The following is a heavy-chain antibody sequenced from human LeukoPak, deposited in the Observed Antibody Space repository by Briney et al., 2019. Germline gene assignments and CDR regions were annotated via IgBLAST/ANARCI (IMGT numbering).Heavy chain of an antibody. D-gene: IGHD6-19*01. CDR3: ASVVEGSSGQHWYFDL. Sequence: SETLSLTCAVSGGSFSGYYWSWIRQSPGKGLEWIGEINHSGSTNYNPSLKSRVTISVDTSKNQFSLRLSSVTAADTAVYYCASVVEGSSGQHWYFDLWGRGTLVTVSS. J-gene: IGHJ2*01. CDR2: INHSGST. V-gene: IGHV4-34*01. CDR1: GGSFSGYY.